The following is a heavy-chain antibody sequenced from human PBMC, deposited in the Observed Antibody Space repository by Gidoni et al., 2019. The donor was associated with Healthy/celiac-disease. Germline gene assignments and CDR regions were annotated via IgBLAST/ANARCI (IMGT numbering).Heavy chain of an antibody. CDR3: ARYDNWFDP. Sequence: QVQPVQSGAEVKKPGAAVKVSCKACGYTFTSYEINWVRQATGQGLEWMGWMNPNSGNTGYAKKFQGRVNMTRNTSISTSYMELGSLSSEDTAGYYCARYDNWFDPWGQGTLVTVSS. CDR1: GYTFTSYE. CDR2: MNPNSGNT. J-gene: IGHJ5*02. V-gene: IGHV1-8*01.